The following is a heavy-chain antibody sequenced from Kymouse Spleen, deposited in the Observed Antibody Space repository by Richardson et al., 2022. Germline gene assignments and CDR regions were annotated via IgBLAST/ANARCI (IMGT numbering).Heavy chain of an antibody. CDR2: INHSGST. Sequence: QVQLQQWGAGLLKPSETLSLTCAVYGGSFSGYYWSWIRQPPGKGLEWIGEINHSGSTNYNPSLKSRVTISVDTSKNQFSLKLSSVTAADTAVYYCARELRYFDWLSYYYGMDVWGQGTTVTVSS. V-gene: IGHV4-34*01. CDR3: ARELRYFDWLSYYYGMDV. D-gene: IGHD3-9*01. CDR1: GGSFSGYY. J-gene: IGHJ6*02.